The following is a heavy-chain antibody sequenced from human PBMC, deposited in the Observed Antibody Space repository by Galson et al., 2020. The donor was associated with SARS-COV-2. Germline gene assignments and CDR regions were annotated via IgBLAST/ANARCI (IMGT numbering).Heavy chain of an antibody. D-gene: IGHD2-2*01. Sequence: SETLSLTCAVYGGSFSGYYWSWIRQPPGKGLEWIGEINHSGSTNYNPSLKSRVTISVDTSKNQFSLKLSSVTAADTAVYYCVRGWVRYCSSTSCRGMDVWGQGTTVTVSS. CDR1: GGSFSGYY. CDR3: VRGWVRYCSSTSCRGMDV. V-gene: IGHV4-34*01. J-gene: IGHJ6*02. CDR2: INHSGST.